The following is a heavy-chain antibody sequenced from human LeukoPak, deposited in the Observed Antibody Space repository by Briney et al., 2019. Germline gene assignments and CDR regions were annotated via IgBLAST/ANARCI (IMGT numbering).Heavy chain of an antibody. D-gene: IGHD3-22*01. CDR3: ARDIYHSSTYYYHDQ. J-gene: IGHJ4*02. CDR2: IDVTGSTM. CDR1: GFALRIYS. Sequence: GGSLRLSCAASGFALRIYSLNWVRQAPGKGLEWVSSIDVTGSTMVHADSVKGRFTISRDNAQNSLFLQMNNLRAEDTAVYFCARDIYHSSTYYYHDQWGQGTLVTVSS. V-gene: IGHV3-21*06.